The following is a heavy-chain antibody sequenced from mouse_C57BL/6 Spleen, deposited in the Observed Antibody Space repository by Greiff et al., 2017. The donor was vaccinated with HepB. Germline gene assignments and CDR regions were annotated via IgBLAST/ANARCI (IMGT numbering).Heavy chain of an antibody. CDR3: TRDRFITTVVAPYYYAMDY. D-gene: IGHD1-1*01. J-gene: IGHJ4*01. Sequence: EVKLEESGEGLVKPGGSLKLSCAASGFTFSSYAMSWVRQTPEKRLEWVAYISSGGDYIYYADTVKGRFTISRDNARNTLYLQMSSLKSEDTAMYYCTRDRFITTVVAPYYYAMDYWGQGTSVTVSS. CDR1: GFTFSSYA. V-gene: IGHV5-9-1*02. CDR2: ISSGGDYI.